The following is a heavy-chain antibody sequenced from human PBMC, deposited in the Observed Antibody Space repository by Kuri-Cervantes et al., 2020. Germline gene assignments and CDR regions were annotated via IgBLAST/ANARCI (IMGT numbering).Heavy chain of an antibody. CDR1: GFTFSSYA. Sequence: LSLTCAASGFTFSSYAMHWVRQAPGKGLEWVAVISYDGSNKYYADSVKGRLTISRDNSKNTLYLQMNSLRAEDTAVYYCARGPAPSVDYDFWSGYYTSAFDIWGQGTMVTVSS. V-gene: IGHV3-30-3*01. CDR2: ISYDGSNK. D-gene: IGHD3-3*01. CDR3: ARGPAPSVDYDFWSGYYTSAFDI. J-gene: IGHJ3*02.